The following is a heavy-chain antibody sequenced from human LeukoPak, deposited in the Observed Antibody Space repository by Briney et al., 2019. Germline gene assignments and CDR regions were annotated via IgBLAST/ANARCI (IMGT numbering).Heavy chain of an antibody. V-gene: IGHV3-30*02. Sequence: GGSLRLSCAASGFTFSSYGMHWVRQAPGKGLEWVAFIRYDGSNKYYADSVKGRFTISRDNSKNTLYLQMNSLRAEDTAVYYCAKDYGDYSYCFDYWGQGTLVTVSS. J-gene: IGHJ4*02. CDR3: AKDYGDYSYCFDY. CDR1: GFTFSSYG. D-gene: IGHD4-17*01. CDR2: IRYDGSNK.